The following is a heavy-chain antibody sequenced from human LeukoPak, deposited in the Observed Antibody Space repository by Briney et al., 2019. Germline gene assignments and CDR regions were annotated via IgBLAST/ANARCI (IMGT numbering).Heavy chain of an antibody. CDR2: IIPIFGTA. CDR1: GGTFSSYA. V-gene: IGHV1-69*13. D-gene: IGHD3-22*01. CDR3: ARCRYYYDSSGYYYPDY. Sequence: ASVKVSCKASGGTFSSYAISWVRQAPGQGLEWMGGIIPIFGTANYAQKFQGRVTITADESTSTAYMELSSLRSEDTAVYYCARCRYYYDSSGYYYPDYWGQGTLVTVSS. J-gene: IGHJ4*02.